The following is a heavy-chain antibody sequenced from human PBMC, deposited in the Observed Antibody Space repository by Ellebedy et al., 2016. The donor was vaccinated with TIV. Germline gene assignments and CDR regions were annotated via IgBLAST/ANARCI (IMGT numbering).Heavy chain of an antibody. CDR2: INPSGGST. Sequence: ASVKVSCKASGYTFTSYYMHWVRQAPGQGLEWMGIINPSGGSTSYAQKFQGRVTMTRDTSTSTVYMELSSLRSEDTAVYYCARAVHYDILTGYQYAYYFDYWGQGTLVTVSS. J-gene: IGHJ4*02. V-gene: IGHV1-46*01. CDR1: GYTFTSYY. D-gene: IGHD3-9*01. CDR3: ARAVHYDILTGYQYAYYFDY.